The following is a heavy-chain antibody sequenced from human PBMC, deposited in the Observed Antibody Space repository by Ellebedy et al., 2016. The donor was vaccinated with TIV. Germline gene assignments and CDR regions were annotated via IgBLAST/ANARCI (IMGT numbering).Heavy chain of an antibody. Sequence: SVKVSXXASGYTFTSYGISWLRQAPGQGLEWMGGIIPIFGTANYAQKFQGRVTITADESTSTAYMELSSLRSEDTAVYYCARVVAARPLVEDYFDYWGQGTLVTVSS. CDR3: ARVVAARPLVEDYFDY. J-gene: IGHJ4*02. D-gene: IGHD6-6*01. V-gene: IGHV1-69*13. CDR1: GYTFTSYG. CDR2: IIPIFGTA.